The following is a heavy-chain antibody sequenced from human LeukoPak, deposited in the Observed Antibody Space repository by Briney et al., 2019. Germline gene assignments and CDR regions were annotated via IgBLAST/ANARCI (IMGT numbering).Heavy chain of an antibody. J-gene: IGHJ4*02. Sequence: SGTLSLTCTVSSGSIFNNNWWSWVRQPPGKGLEWIGQIFHSGSTSYSPSLKSRVTISMDKSKNQFSLKLSSVTAADTAVYYCARGRPNPYYYDSSGHFDYWGQGTLVTVSS. V-gene: IGHV4-4*02. CDR2: IFHSGST. CDR3: ARGRPNPYYYDSSGHFDY. CDR1: SGSIFNNNW. D-gene: IGHD3-22*01.